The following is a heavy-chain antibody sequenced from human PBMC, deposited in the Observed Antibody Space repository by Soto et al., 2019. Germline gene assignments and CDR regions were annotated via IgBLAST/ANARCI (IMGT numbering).Heavy chain of an antibody. D-gene: IGHD3-10*01. CDR1: GYSFTSYL. J-gene: IGHJ6*02. CDR2: IYPGDSDT. Sequence: GESLKISFKGSGYSFTSYLICWVRQMPVKGLEWMGIIYPGDSDTRYSPSFQGQVTISADKSIRTAYLQWSSLKASDTAMYYCARNMALWFGFMDVWGQWTTVTVSS. V-gene: IGHV5-51*01. CDR3: ARNMALWFGFMDV.